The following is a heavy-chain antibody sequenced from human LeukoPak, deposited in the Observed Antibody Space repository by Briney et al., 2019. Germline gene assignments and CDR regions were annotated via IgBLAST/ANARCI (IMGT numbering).Heavy chain of an antibody. D-gene: IGHD1-14*01. V-gene: IGHV4-59*08. CDR3: ARLTSLTHFDY. Sequence: PSETLSLTCTVSGGSISSNYWSWVRQPPGKGLEWIGFIYYSGYTNYNPSLKSRVTISVDTSKNQFSLKLSSVTAADTAVYYCARLTSLTHFDYWGQGTLVPVSS. CDR1: GGSISSNY. J-gene: IGHJ4*02. CDR2: IYYSGYT.